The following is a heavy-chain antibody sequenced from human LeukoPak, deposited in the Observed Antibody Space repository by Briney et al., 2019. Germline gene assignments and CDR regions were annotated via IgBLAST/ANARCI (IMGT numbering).Heavy chain of an antibody. D-gene: IGHD5-24*01. Sequence: PSETLSLTCTVSSGSISTSNYYWGWVRQPPGKALEWIGNIFYSGSTYYSPSLKSRVTISLDTSNKQFSLKLSSVTAADTAIYYCARCSRDGYNNYYYYYMDVWGKGTTVTVSS. CDR2: IFYSGST. CDR1: SGSISTSNYY. J-gene: IGHJ6*03. V-gene: IGHV4-39*07. CDR3: ARCSRDGYNNYYYYYMDV.